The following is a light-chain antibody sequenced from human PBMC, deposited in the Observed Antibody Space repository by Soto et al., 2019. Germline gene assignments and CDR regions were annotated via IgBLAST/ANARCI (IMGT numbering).Light chain of an antibody. CDR2: EGT. Sequence: QPVLTQPASVSGSPGQSITISCTGTSSDVGTYNLVSWYQQHPGKAPRLMIYEGTERPPGVSNRFSGSESGNTASLTISGLQPEDEADYYCCSHAGSSSWVFGGGTKLTVL. CDR1: SSDVGTYNL. V-gene: IGLV2-23*01. CDR3: CSHAGSSSWV. J-gene: IGLJ3*02.